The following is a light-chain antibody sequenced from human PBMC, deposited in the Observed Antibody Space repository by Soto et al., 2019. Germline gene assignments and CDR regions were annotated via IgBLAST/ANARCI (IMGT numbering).Light chain of an antibody. CDR1: NRDVGGYNY. CDR2: EVT. J-gene: IGLJ2*01. Sequence: QSALAQPASVSGSPGQSITISCAGTNRDVGGYNYVSWYQQYPGKATKLIIYEVTYRPPGVSNRFSGSKSGNTASLTISGLQAEDEADYYCSSYSSSSALDVIFGGGTKLTVL. CDR3: SSYSSSSALDVI. V-gene: IGLV2-14*01.